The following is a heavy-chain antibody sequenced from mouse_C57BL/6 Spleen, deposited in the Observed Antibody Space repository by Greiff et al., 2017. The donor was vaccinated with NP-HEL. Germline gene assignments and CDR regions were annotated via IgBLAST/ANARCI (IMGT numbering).Heavy chain of an antibody. CDR3: ARNYYGSSYDWYFDV. Sequence: QVQLQQSGPGLVQPSQSLSITCTVSGFSLTSYGVHWVRQSPGNGLEWLGVIWSGGSTDYNAAFISRLSISKDNSKSQVFFKMNSLQADDTAIYYCARNYYGSSYDWYFDVWGTGTTVTVSS. J-gene: IGHJ1*03. CDR1: GFSLTSYG. D-gene: IGHD1-1*01. V-gene: IGHV2-2*01. CDR2: IWSGGST.